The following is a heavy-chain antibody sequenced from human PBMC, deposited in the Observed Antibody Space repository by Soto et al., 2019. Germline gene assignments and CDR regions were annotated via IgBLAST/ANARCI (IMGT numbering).Heavy chain of an antibody. Sequence: SLRLSCAASGFTFSSYWMSWVRQAPGKGLEWVANIKEDGSEKYYVDSVKGRFTISRDNAKNSLYLQMNSLRAEDTAVYYCASQDCSGGSCYGYYYHGMDVWGQGTTVTVSS. J-gene: IGHJ6*02. V-gene: IGHV3-7*03. CDR3: ASQDCSGGSCYGYYYHGMDV. D-gene: IGHD2-15*01. CDR1: GFTFSSYW. CDR2: IKEDGSEK.